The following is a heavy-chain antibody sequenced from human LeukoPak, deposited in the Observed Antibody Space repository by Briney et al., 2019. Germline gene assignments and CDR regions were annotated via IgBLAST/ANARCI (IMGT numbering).Heavy chain of an antibody. Sequence: ASVKISCKVSGYTFTDYYMHWVQQAPGKGLEWMGLVDPEDGETIYAEKFQGRVTITADTSTDTAYMELSSLRSDDTAVYYCTRTLVGSWYDAFDIWGQGTMVTVSS. V-gene: IGHV1-69-2*01. CDR3: TRTLVGSWYDAFDI. CDR2: VDPEDGET. CDR1: GYTFTDYY. D-gene: IGHD6-13*01. J-gene: IGHJ3*02.